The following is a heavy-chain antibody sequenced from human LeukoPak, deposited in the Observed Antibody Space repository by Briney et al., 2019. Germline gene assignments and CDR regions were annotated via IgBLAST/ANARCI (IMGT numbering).Heavy chain of an antibody. CDR1: GFTFSSYA. CDR2: ISGSGGST. Sequence: PGGSLRLSCAASGFTFSSYAMSWVRQAPGKGLEWVSAISGSGGSTYYADSVKGRFTISRDNSKNTLYLQMSSLRAEDTAVYYCVKDRRIAVARGWFDPWGQGTLVTVSS. J-gene: IGHJ5*02. V-gene: IGHV3-23*01. D-gene: IGHD6-19*01. CDR3: VKDRRIAVARGWFDP.